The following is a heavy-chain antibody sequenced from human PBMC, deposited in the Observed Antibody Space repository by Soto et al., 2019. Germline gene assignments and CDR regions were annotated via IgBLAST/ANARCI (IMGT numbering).Heavy chain of an antibody. CDR1: GFTFSSYG. D-gene: IGHD1-26*01. Sequence: QPGGSLGLGCASSGFTFSSYGMHWVRQAPGKGLEWVAVISYDGSNKYYADSVKGRFTISRDNSKNTLYLQMNSLRAEDTAVYYCAKDSGSYGLGYYYYGMDVWGQGTTVTVSS. CDR2: ISYDGSNK. CDR3: AKDSGSYGLGYYYYGMDV. V-gene: IGHV3-30*18. J-gene: IGHJ6*01.